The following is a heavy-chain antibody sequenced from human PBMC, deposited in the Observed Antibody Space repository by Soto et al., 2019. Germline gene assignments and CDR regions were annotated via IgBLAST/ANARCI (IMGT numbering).Heavy chain of an antibody. Sequence: QVQLVESGGGVVQPGRSLRLSCAASGFTFSSYGMHWVRQAPGKGLEWVAVISYDGSNKYYADSVKGRFTISRDNSKNTLYLQMNSLRAEDTAVYYCARGGEAGGNYDYWGQGTLVTVSS. CDR1: GFTFSSYG. CDR2: ISYDGSNK. J-gene: IGHJ4*02. CDR3: ARGGEAGGNYDY. V-gene: IGHV3-30*03. D-gene: IGHD4-4*01.